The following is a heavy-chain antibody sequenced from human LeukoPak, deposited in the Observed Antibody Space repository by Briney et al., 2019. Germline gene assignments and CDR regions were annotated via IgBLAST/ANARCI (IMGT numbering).Heavy chain of an antibody. CDR1: GFTFSSYG. Sequence: PGRSLRLSCAASGFTFSSYGIHWVRQAPGKGLEWVAVISYDGSNKYYADSVRGRFTISRDNSKNTLYLQMNSLRAEDTAVYCCAKDIVVVPAAIGYYYYYGMDVWGQGTTVTVSS. V-gene: IGHV3-30*18. J-gene: IGHJ6*02. CDR2: ISYDGSNK. CDR3: AKDIVVVPAAIGYYYYYGMDV. D-gene: IGHD2-2*01.